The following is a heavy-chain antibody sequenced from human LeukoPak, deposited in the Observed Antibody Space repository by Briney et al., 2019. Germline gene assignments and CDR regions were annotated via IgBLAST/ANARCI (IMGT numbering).Heavy chain of an antibody. CDR2: ISSSGSTI. Sequence: GGSLTLSWAASAFTVSDYYMGWIRQAPGKVLEWVSYISSSGSTIYYADSVKERFTISRDNAKNSLYLQMNSLRADDTAVYYCARGGLWFIYRENYYFDYWGQGTLVTVSS. CDR1: AFTVSDYY. D-gene: IGHD3-10*01. V-gene: IGHV3-11*01. J-gene: IGHJ4*02. CDR3: ARGGLWFIYRENYYFDY.